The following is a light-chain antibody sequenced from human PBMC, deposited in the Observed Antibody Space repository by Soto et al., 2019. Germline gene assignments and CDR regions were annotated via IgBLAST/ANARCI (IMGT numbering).Light chain of an antibody. V-gene: IGKV1-5*01. CDR1: QTISSW. CDR3: LQHNSYPPT. CDR2: GAS. Sequence: DIQMTQSPSTLSGSVGDRVTITCRASQTISSWLAWYQQKPGKAPKLLIYGASSLESGVPARFSGSGSGTEFTLTISSLQPEDFATYYCLQHNSYPPTFGQGTKVDIK. J-gene: IGKJ1*01.